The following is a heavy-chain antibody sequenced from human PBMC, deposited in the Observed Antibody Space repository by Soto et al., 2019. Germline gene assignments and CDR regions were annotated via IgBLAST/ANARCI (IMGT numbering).Heavy chain of an antibody. Sequence: QVQLQESGPGLVKSSETLSLTCSVSGDSSSTYYWGWILQPPGKGLEWIGYINYSGRSNHNPSLKSRLSISVDASKNQVSLELTSVTAADTAVYDCARSYCADSVSCNWFDPWGQGTLVVVSS. CDR1: GDSSSTYY. CDR3: ARSYCADSVSCNWFDP. D-gene: IGHD2-8*02. CDR2: INYSGRS. V-gene: IGHV4-59*01. J-gene: IGHJ5*02.